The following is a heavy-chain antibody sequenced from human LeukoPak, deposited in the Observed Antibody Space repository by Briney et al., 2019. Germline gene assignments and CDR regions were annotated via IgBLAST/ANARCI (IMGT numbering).Heavy chain of an antibody. J-gene: IGHJ4*02. Sequence: SETLSLTCTVPGGSISSYYWSWIRQPPGKGLEWIGYIYYSGSTNYNPSLKSRVTISVDTSKNQFSLKLGSVTAADTAVYYCARVVYCSGTSCYRGGFDYWGQGTLVTVSS. V-gene: IGHV4-59*12. CDR1: GGSISSYY. D-gene: IGHD2-2*01. CDR3: ARVVYCSGTSCYRGGFDY. CDR2: IYYSGST.